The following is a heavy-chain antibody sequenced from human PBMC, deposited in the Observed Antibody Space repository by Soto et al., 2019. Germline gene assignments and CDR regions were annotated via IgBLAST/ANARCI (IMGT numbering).Heavy chain of an antibody. CDR1: GYTFTSYA. CDR3: ARDTLYYDSSGYLSPFDY. V-gene: IGHV1-3*01. D-gene: IGHD3-22*01. Sequence: GASVKVSCKASGYTFTSYALHWVRQARGERPEWMGWINAANGDTKYSKKFQGRVTITRDTSASTGYMELRSLRSDDTAVYYCARDTLYYDSSGYLSPFDYWGQGTLVT. CDR2: INAANGDT. J-gene: IGHJ4*02.